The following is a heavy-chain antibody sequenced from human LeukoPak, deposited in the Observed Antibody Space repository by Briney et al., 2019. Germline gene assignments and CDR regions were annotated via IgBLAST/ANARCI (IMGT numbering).Heavy chain of an antibody. D-gene: IGHD2-21*02. Sequence: SETLSLTCAVHGGSCDDYYCSWLRQPPGKGLEWIGEIHPHGIFYYNSSLRSGVTISIDTSRSRFSLRLTSVTAADTALYYCARGRDRSKAGDIWGQGSLVIVSS. J-gene: IGHJ4*02. CDR2: IHPHGIF. V-gene: IGHV4-34*01. CDR3: ARGRDRSKAGDI. CDR1: GGSCDDYY.